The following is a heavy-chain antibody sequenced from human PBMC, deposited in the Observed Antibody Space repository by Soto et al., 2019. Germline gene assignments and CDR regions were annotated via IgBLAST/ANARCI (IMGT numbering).Heavy chain of an antibody. Sequence: QVQLQESGPGLVKPSQTLSLTCTVSGGSISSGDYYWSWIRQPPGKGLEWIGYIYYSGSTYYNPSLKSRVIISVDTSKNQFSLQLSSVTAADTAVYYCASRRSRGRALLFDPWGQGTLVTVAS. J-gene: IGHJ5*02. CDR1: GGSISSGDYY. D-gene: IGHD1-26*01. V-gene: IGHV4-30-4*01. CDR2: IYYSGST. CDR3: ASRRSRGRALLFDP.